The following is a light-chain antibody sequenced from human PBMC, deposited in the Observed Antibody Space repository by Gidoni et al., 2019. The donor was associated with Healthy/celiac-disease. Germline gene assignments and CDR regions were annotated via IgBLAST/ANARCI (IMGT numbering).Light chain of an antibody. CDR3: QQSYSTPRT. CDR1: QSISSY. CDR2: AAS. J-gene: IGKJ1*01. V-gene: IGKV1-39*01. Sequence: DIQMTKSPSSLSASVGDRVTITCRASQSISSYLNWYQQKPGKAPKLLIYAASSLKSGVPSRFSGSGSGTDFTLTISSLQPEDFATYYCQQSYSTPRTFGQGTKVEIK.